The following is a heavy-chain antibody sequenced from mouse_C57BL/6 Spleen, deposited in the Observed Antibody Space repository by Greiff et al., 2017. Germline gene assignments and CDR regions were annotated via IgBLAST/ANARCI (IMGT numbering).Heavy chain of an antibody. Sequence: QVQLQQPGAELVRPGSSVKLSCKASGYTFTSYWMHWVKQRPIQGLEWIGNIDPSDSETHYNQKFKDKATLTVAKSSSTAYMQLSSLTSEDSAVYYCARDGSGYFDVWGTGTTVTVSS. CDR2: IDPSDSET. CDR3: ARDGSGYFDV. J-gene: IGHJ1*03. CDR1: GYTFTSYW. V-gene: IGHV1-52*01. D-gene: IGHD1-1*01.